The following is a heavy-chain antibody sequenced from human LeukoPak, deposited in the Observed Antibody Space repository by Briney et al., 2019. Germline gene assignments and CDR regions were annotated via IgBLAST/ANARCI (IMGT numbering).Heavy chain of an antibody. Sequence: GASVKVSCKASVYTFTNYGISWVRQAPGQGLEWMGWISAYNGNTNYAQKLQGRVTMTTDTSTSTAYMELRSLRSDDTAVYYCARDEARYSSGYEPNWFDPWGQGTLVTVSS. CDR3: ARDEARYSSGYEPNWFDP. CDR2: ISAYNGNT. V-gene: IGHV1-18*01. D-gene: IGHD3-22*01. CDR1: VYTFTNYG. J-gene: IGHJ5*02.